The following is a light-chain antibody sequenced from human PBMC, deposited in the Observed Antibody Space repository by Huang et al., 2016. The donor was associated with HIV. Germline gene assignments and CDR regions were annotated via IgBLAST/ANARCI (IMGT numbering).Light chain of an antibody. CDR1: QSVGNY. Sequence: IVLTQSPATLSWYPGERVTLSCRASQSVGNYIAWYQQHPSQSPQLLIYDTSNRAAGTPVRFSCSGSGTDFTLTISSLESEDFAVYYCQQRSSGVTFGGGTKVQVK. V-gene: IGKV3-11*01. J-gene: IGKJ4*01. CDR3: QQRSSGVT. CDR2: DTS.